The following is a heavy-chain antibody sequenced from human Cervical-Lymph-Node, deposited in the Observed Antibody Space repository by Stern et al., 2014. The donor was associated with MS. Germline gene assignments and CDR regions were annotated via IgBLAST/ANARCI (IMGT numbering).Heavy chain of an antibody. CDR3: ARVGANWGPFDY. V-gene: IGHV3-33*01. CDR2: IWYDGLNK. Sequence: QVQLQESGGGVVQPGGSLRLSCAASGFSFTDYAIHWVRQAPGKGLEWVADIWYDGLNKNYADSVKGRFTISRDKSKNTAYLQMDSLRAEDTAVYYCARVGANWGPFDYWGQGALVTVSS. CDR1: GFSFTDYA. J-gene: IGHJ4*02. D-gene: IGHD7-27*01.